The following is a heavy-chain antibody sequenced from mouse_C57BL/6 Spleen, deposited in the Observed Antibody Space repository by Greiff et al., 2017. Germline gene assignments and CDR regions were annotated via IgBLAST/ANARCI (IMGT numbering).Heavy chain of an antibody. D-gene: IGHD1-1*01. CDR1: GYTFTSYT. CDR2: INPSSGYT. J-gene: IGHJ2*01. Sequence: VQLQQSGAELARPGASVKMSCKASGYTFTSYTMHWVKQRPGQGLEWIGYINPSSGYTKYNQKFKDKATLTADKSSSTAYMQLSSLTSEDSAVYYCARPSTVVARDYFDYWGQGTTLTVSS. V-gene: IGHV1-4*01. CDR3: ARPSTVVARDYFDY.